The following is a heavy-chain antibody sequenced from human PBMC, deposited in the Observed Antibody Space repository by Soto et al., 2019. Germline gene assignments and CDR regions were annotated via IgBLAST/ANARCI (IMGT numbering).Heavy chain of an antibody. CDR1: GDAFSSYA. V-gene: IGHV1-69*01. CDR2: IIPMFGTP. Sequence: QVQLIQSGAAVTKPGSSVKVSCHTSGDAFSSYAMSWVRQGPGQGLEWMGGIIPMFGTPIYTEKFQGRVTITADETTRAGYMELRILTSDDSAVYYCARSYSVTTSSYYGMDVWGQGTTIIVS. D-gene: IGHD4-17*01. J-gene: IGHJ6*02. CDR3: ARSYSVTTSSYYGMDV.